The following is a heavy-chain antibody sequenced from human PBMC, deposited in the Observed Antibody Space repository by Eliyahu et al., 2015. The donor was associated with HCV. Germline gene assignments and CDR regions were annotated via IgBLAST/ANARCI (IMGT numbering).Heavy chain of an antibody. CDR2: FYHSGAT. V-gene: IGHV4-38-2*02. D-gene: IGHD2-15*01. J-gene: IGHJ4*02. CDR3: TRMVGAADFDL. Sequence: QVQLQESGPGLVKPSETLSLTCTVSGFPISSAFFWGWIRQSPGQGLAWIGSFYHSGATYYSPSLKNRVTISVDTSKNQFSLKLTSVTAADTAVYYCTRMVGAADFDLWGQGALVTVSS. CDR1: GFPISSAFF.